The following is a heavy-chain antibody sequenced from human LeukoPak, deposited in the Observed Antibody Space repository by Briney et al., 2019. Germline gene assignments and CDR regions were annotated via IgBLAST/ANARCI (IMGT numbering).Heavy chain of an antibody. CDR1: GFTFSSYW. CDR2: INSDGSST. V-gene: IGHV3-74*01. J-gene: IGHJ4*02. D-gene: IGHD4-23*01. CDR3: AKSHLNYGGNPDY. Sequence: GGSLRLSCAASGFTFSSYWMHWVRQAPGKGLVWVSRINSDGSSTSYADSVKGRFTISRDNSKNTLYLQMNSLRAEDTAVYYCAKSHLNYGGNPDYWGQGTLVTVSS.